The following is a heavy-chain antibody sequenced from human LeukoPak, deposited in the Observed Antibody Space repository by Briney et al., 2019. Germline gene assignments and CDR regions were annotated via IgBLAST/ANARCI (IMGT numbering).Heavy chain of an antibody. CDR1: GFTFSSYN. D-gene: IGHD3-10*01. V-gene: IGHV3-7*01. CDR2: IKQDGSEK. CDR3: ARRLWSGGWYFDL. Sequence: GGSLRLSCAASGFTFSSYNMNWVRQAPGKGLEWVANIKQDGSEKYYVDSVKGRFTISRDNAKNSLYLQMNSLRAEDTAVYYCARRLWSGGWYFDLWGRGTLVTVSS. J-gene: IGHJ2*01.